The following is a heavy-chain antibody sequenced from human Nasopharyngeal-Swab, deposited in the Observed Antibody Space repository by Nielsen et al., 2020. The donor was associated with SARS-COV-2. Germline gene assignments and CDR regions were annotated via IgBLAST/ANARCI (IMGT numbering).Heavy chain of an antibody. Sequence: GESLKISCAASGFTFSSYWMHWVRQAPGKGLVWVSRINSEGSSTSYADSVKGRSTISRDNAKNTLYLQMNSLRAEDTAVYYCVRSPSSISPGWFDPWGQGTLVTVSS. D-gene: IGHD1-14*01. CDR2: INSEGSST. J-gene: IGHJ5*02. V-gene: IGHV3-74*01. CDR1: GFTFSSYW. CDR3: VRSPSSISPGWFDP.